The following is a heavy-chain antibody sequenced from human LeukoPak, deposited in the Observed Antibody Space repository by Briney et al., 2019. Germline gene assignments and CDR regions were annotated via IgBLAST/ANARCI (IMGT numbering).Heavy chain of an antibody. CDR3: ARRSDNWFDP. V-gene: IGHV1-2*02. CDR2: INPNSGRT. J-gene: IGHJ5*02. Sequence: ASVKVSCKASGYSFTGYYMHWVRQAPGQGLEWMGWINPNSGRTNYAQKFQGRVTMTRDKSISTAYTDLSSLRFDDTAVYYCARRSDNWFDPWGQGTLVTVSS. CDR1: GYSFTGYY.